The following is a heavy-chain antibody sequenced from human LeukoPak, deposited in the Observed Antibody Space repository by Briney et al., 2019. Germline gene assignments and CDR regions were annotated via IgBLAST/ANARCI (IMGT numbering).Heavy chain of an antibody. D-gene: IGHD2-15*01. CDR3: ARTTEGYCRGRSCYSYYYYMDV. J-gene: IGHJ6*03. Sequence: SETLSLTCTVSGGSISSGSYYWSWIRQPPGKGLEWIGYIHYSGSTNYNPSLKSRVTISVDTSKNQFSLKLSSVTAADTAVYYCARTTEGYCRGRSCYSYYYYMDVWGKGTTVTVSS. V-gene: IGHV4-61*01. CDR1: GGSISSGSYY. CDR2: IHYSGST.